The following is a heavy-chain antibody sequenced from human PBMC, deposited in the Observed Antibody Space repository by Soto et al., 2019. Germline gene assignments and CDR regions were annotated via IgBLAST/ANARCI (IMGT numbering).Heavy chain of an antibody. CDR2: IDWDDDK. CDR3: ARIQSIAAPDYYYYGMDV. V-gene: IGHV2-70*01. D-gene: IGHD6-6*01. Sequence: PTLVNPTQTLTLTCTFSGFSLSTSGMCVSWIRQPPGKALEWLALIDWDDDKYYSTSLKTRLTISKDTSKNQVVLTMTNMDPVDTATYYCARIQSIAAPDYYYYGMDVWGQGTTVTVSS. J-gene: IGHJ6*02. CDR1: GFSLSTSGMC.